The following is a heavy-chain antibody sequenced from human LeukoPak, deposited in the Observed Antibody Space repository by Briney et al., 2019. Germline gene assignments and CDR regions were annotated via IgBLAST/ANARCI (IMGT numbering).Heavy chain of an antibody. CDR3: AKEKSSGCAAFDY. V-gene: IGHV3-23*01. Sequence: GGSLRLSCAASGFTFSSYAMRWVRQAPGKGLEWVSAISGSGGSPYYADSVKGRFTISRDNSKNTLYLQMNSLRAEDTAVYYCAKEKSSGCAAFDYWGQGTLVTVSS. CDR1: GFTFSSYA. D-gene: IGHD6-19*01. J-gene: IGHJ4*02. CDR2: ISGSGGSP.